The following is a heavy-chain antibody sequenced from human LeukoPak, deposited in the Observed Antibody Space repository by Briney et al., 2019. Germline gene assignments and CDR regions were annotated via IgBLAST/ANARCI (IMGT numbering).Heavy chain of an antibody. Sequence: PGGSLRLSCAASRFTFSSYSMNWVRQAPGKGLEWVSYISSSSSTIYYADSVKGRFTISRDNAKNSLYLQMNSLRAEDTAVYYCARDGDYGGGGYWGQGTLVTVSS. D-gene: IGHD4-17*01. V-gene: IGHV3-48*01. J-gene: IGHJ4*02. CDR3: ARDGDYGGGGY. CDR2: ISSSSSTI. CDR1: RFTFSSYS.